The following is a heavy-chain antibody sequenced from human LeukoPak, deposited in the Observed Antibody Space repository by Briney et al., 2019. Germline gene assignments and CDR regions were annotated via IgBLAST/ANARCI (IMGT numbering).Heavy chain of an antibody. Sequence: ASVKVSCKACRYTVTRYYMHWVGQAPGQELEWMGWINPNSGRQNYTHKFQGRFTITRDTSISTAYMELSRLRSDGTAVYYCARDLGVRGVIGYWGQGTLVTVAS. D-gene: IGHD3-10*01. CDR2: INPNSGRQ. CDR1: RYTVTRYY. J-gene: IGHJ4*02. CDR3: ARDLGVRGVIGY. V-gene: IGHV1-2*07.